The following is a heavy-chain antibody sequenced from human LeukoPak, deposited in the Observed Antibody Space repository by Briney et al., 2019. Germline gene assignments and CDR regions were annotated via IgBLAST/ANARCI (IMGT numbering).Heavy chain of an antibody. Sequence: ASVTVSCKASGYTFTGYYMHWVRQAPGQGLEWMGWINPNSGGTNYAQKFQGRVTMTRDTSISTAYMELRSLRSDDTAVYYCASGPSTFYYYYMDVWGKGTTVTISS. CDR3: ASGPSTFYYYYMDV. D-gene: IGHD6-6*01. J-gene: IGHJ6*03. V-gene: IGHV1-2*02. CDR1: GYTFTGYY. CDR2: INPNSGGT.